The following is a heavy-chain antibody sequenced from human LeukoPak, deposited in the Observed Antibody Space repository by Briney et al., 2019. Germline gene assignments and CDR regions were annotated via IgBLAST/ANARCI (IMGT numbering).Heavy chain of an antibody. V-gene: IGHV3-23*01. CDR3: MKEDSDSYGSGSYYNDDH. Sequence: GGSLRLSCAASGFTFSSFAMSWVRQTPGKGLEWVSAISGSGVNTYYAESVKGRFTISRDSSRDTLYLQMNTLRAEDTAVYYCMKEDSDSYGSGSYYNDDHWGQGTLVSVSS. D-gene: IGHD3-10*01. J-gene: IGHJ4*02. CDR2: ISGSGVNT. CDR1: GFTFSSFA.